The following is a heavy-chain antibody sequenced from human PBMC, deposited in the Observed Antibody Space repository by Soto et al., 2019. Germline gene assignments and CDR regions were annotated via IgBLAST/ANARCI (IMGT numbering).Heavy chain of an antibody. V-gene: IGHV4-39*01. CDR2: IYYSGRT. CDR3: ARQRTTVVTQAYFDH. J-gene: IGHJ4*02. D-gene: IGHD2-21*02. CDR1: GDSISSSRYY. Sequence: SETLSLTCTVSGDSISSSRYYWGWIRQPPGKGLEWIGSIYYSGRTYYNPSFKSRVTISIDTSKNQFSLKLSSVTATDTAVYYCARQRTTVVTQAYFDHWGQGALVTVSS.